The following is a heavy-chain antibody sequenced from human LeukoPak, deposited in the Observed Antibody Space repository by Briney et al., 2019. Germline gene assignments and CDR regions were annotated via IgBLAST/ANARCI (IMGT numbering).Heavy chain of an antibody. V-gene: IGHV1-2*02. CDR2: SNPNSGGT. D-gene: IGHD5-12*01. CDR1: GYTFTGHF. Sequence: ASVKVSCKASGYTFTGHFIHWVRQAPGQGLEWMGRSNPNSGGTNYAQKFQGRVTMTRDTSISTAYMELSRVRSDDTAVYYCAREYSRYSGTYYDYWGQGTLVTVSP. J-gene: IGHJ4*02. CDR3: AREYSRYSGTYYDY.